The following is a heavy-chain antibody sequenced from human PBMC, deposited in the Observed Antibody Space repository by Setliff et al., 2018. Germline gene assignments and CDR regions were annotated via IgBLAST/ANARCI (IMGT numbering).Heavy chain of an antibody. D-gene: IGHD3-10*01. V-gene: IGHV3-7*01. Sequence: PGGSLRLSCAASGFTFSSYWMSWVRQAPGKGLEWVANIKQDGSEKYYVDSVKGRFTISRDNAKNSLYLQMNSLRAEDTAVYYCARDNDGSGSYYPWFDPWGQGTLVTVSS. CDR2: IKQDGSEK. CDR1: GFTFSSYW. J-gene: IGHJ5*02. CDR3: ARDNDGSGSYYPWFDP.